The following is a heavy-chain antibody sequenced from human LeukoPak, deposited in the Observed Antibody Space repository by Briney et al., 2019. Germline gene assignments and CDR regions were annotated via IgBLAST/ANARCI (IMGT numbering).Heavy chain of an antibody. CDR3: AREGLDY. CDR2: KNPNSGNS. J-gene: IGHJ4*02. CDR1: GYTFTSYY. Sequence: ASVKVSCKASGYTFTSYYIHWVRQAPGQGLEWMGYKNPNSGNSAYAQKFQGRVTITTDASITTAYMELSGLRSEDTALYYCAREGLDYWGQGTLVTVSS. V-gene: IGHV1-8*03.